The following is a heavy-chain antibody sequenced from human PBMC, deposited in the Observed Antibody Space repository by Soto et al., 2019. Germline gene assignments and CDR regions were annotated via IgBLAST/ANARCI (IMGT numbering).Heavy chain of an antibody. CDR2: IYYSGST. V-gene: IGHV4-61*01. CDR1: GGSVSSGSYY. J-gene: IGHJ6*02. CDR3: ARDRPYYGMDV. Sequence: QVQLQESGPGLVKPSETLSLTCTVSGGSVSSGSYYWSWIRQPPGKGLEWIGYIYYSGSTNYNPSLKSXXTXSVXTSKNQFSLKLSSVTAADTAVYYCARDRPYYGMDVWGQGTTVTVSS.